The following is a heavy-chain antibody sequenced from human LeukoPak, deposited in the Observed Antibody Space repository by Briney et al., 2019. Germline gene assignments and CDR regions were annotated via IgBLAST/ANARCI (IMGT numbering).Heavy chain of an antibody. D-gene: IGHD2-21*01. V-gene: IGHV4-61*02. J-gene: IGHJ4*02. Sequence: SQTLSLTCTVSGGSISSGSYYWSWIRQPAGKGLEWIGRIYTSGSTYYNPSLKSRVTISVDTSKSQFSLKLSSVTATDTAVYYCARDLGSGGDSDYWGQGTLVTVSS. CDR1: GGSISSGSYY. CDR2: IYTSGST. CDR3: ARDLGSGGDSDY.